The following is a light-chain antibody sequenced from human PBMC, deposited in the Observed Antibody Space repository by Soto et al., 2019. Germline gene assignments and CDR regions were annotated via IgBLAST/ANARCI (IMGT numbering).Light chain of an antibody. CDR3: QQYDNWPPWA. CDR2: GAS. Sequence: EIVMTQSPDTLSVSPGERATLSCRASQTVSSNLAWYQQKPGLAPRLLIYGASTRATGIPARFSGSWSGTEFTLTISSLQSEDFAVYYCQQYDNWPPWAFGQGTKVEVK. CDR1: QTVSSN. J-gene: IGKJ1*01. V-gene: IGKV3-15*01.